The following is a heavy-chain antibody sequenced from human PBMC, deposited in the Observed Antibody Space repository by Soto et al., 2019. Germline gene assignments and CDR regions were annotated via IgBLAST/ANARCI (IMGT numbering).Heavy chain of an antibody. Sequence: SETLSLTCSVSGGSIRGSSYYWAWIRQPPGKGLEWIGSIYYSGYTYYNPSLKSRVTISVDTSKNQFSLKLSSVTAADTAVYYCARHNGPLYVGYYYDMDVWGQGTTVTVSS. CDR3: ARHNGPLYVGYYYDMDV. CDR2: IYYSGYT. J-gene: IGHJ6*02. V-gene: IGHV4-39*01. D-gene: IGHD3-16*01. CDR1: GGSIRGSSYY.